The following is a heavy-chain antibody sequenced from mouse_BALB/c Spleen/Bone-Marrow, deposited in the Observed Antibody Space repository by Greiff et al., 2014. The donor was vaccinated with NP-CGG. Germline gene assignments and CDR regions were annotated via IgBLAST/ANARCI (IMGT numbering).Heavy chain of an antibody. D-gene: IGHD2-1*01. V-gene: IGHV1-67*01. CDR1: SYTFTDYA. Sequence: QVQLMESVPELVRPGVSVKISCKGSSYTFTDYAMHWVKQSHAKSLEWIGVISTYSGNTNYNQKFKGKATMTVDKSSSTAYMELARLTSEDSAIYYCASPIYYGNYEGFAYWGQGTLVTVSA. CDR2: ISTYSGNT. J-gene: IGHJ3*01. CDR3: ASPIYYGNYEGFAY.